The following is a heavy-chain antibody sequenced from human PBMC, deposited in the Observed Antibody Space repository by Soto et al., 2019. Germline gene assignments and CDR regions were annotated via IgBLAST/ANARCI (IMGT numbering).Heavy chain of an antibody. CDR3: ARSRGGYSGYDDY. Sequence: EVQLVESGGGLVQPGGSLRLSCAASGFTFSDHYMDWVRQAPGKGLEWVGSSRNKANSYIKEYAASVKGRFTISRDDSENSLYLQMNSLKTEDTAVYYCARSRGGYSGYDDYWGQGTLVTVSS. D-gene: IGHD5-12*01. J-gene: IGHJ4*02. V-gene: IGHV3-72*01. CDR1: GFTFSDHY. CDR2: SRNKANSYIK.